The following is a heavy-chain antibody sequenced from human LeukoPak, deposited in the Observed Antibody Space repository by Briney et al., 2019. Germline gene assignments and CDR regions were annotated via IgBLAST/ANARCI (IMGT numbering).Heavy chain of an antibody. D-gene: IGHD3-22*01. V-gene: IGHV1-2*02. J-gene: IGHJ3*02. CDR3: AREEVYYDVAFDI. Sequence: GASVKVSCKASGYTFTGYYMHWVRQAPGQGLEWMGWINPNSGGTNYAQKFKGRVTMTRDTSISTLYMELSSLTSDDTAVYYCAREEVYYDVAFDIWGQGTMVTVSS. CDR1: GYTFTGYY. CDR2: INPNSGGT.